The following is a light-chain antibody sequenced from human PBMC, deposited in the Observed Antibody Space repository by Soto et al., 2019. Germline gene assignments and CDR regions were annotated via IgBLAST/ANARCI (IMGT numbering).Light chain of an antibody. V-gene: IGKV3-15*01. J-gene: IGKJ1*01. CDR2: GAS. CDR3: QQYNKWPLT. Sequence: EIFLTQSPVTLSLSPVAIATLSCRPSQSVSSSYLAWYQQKPGQAPRLLIYGASTRATGIPVRFSGSASGTEFTLTISSLQSEDFTVYYCQQYNKWPLTFGQGTKVDIK. CDR1: QSVSSSY.